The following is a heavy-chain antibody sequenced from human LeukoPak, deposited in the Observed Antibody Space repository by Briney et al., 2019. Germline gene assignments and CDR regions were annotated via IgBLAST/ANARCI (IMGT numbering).Heavy chain of an antibody. Sequence: GASVKVSCKASGYTFTSYDINWVRQAPGQGLEWMGWINPNSGGTNYAQKFQGRVTMTRDTSISTAYMELSRLRSDDTAVYYCARPQYYYDSSGYFDIWGQGTMVTVSS. V-gene: IGHV1-2*02. J-gene: IGHJ3*02. D-gene: IGHD3-22*01. CDR3: ARPQYYYDSSGYFDI. CDR2: INPNSGGT. CDR1: GYTFTSYD.